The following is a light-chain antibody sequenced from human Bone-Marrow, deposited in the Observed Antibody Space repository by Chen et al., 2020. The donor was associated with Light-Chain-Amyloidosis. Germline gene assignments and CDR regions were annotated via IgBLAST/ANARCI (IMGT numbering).Light chain of an antibody. CDR1: SSDVGGDNH. V-gene: IGLV2-14*01. J-gene: IGLJ1*01. CDR3: GSDTIPSTHV. CDR2: KVT. Sequence: SALTQPASVSGSPGQSITISCTGTSSDVGGDNHVSWYQPHPAKAPKLILYKVTNRPSWPPDRFSGSKSANTAPLTISGRQEEDADDYCSGSDTIPSTHVFGSGTRVTVL.